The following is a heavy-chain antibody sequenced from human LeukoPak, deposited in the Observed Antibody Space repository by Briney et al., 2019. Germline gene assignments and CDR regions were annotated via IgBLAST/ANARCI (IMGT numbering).Heavy chain of an antibody. V-gene: IGHV1-2*02. D-gene: IGHD4-17*01. CDR1: GYTCTGYN. CDR2: INPNSGGT. J-gene: IGHJ4*02. CDR3: ASPAYGDYDTGFRC. Sequence: ASVRISCKASGYTCTGYNMHWVRQAPGQGLEWMGWINPNSGGTNYAQKFQGRVAMTRDTSISTAYMELSRLRSDDTAVYYCASPAYGDYDTGFRCWGQGTLGTVSS.